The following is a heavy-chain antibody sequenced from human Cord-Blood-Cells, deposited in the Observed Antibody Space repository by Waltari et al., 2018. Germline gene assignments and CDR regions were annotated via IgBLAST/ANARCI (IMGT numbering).Heavy chain of an antibody. V-gene: IGHV4-61*01. CDR1: GGSVSSGSYY. CDR3: ASGVGGDAFDI. CDR2: IYYSGST. Sequence: QVQLQESGPGLVKPSETLSLTCTVSGGSVSSGSYYWSWIRPPPGKGLEWIGYIYYSGSTNYNPSLKSRVTISVDTSKNQFSLKLSSVTAADTAVYYCASGVGGDAFDIWGQGTMVTVSS. D-gene: IGHD2-8*01. J-gene: IGHJ3*02.